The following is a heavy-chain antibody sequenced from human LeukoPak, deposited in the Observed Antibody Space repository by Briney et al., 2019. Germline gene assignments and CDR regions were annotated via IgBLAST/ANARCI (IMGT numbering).Heavy chain of an antibody. CDR3: ARESAGGSVAFDI. V-gene: IGHV4-39*07. Sequence: SETLSLTCSVSGRSVTSYSHYWGWIRQPPGNGLEWVGSIYHSGTTFYNPSLRSRLTISVDTSRNQFSLKLTSVTAADTAVYYCARESAGGSVAFDIWGQGTMVTVSS. CDR2: IYHSGTT. CDR1: GRSVTSYSHY. D-gene: IGHD3-10*01. J-gene: IGHJ3*02.